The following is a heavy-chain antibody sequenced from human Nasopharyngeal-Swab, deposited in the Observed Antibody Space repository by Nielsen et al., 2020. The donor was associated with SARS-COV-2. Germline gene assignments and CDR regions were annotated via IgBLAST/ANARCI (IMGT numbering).Heavy chain of an antibody. J-gene: IGHJ4*02. V-gene: IGHV1-18*04. CDR2: ISTYNGDT. Sequence: ASVQVSCKASGYTFSSYGIRWVRQAPGQGLVWMGWISTYNGDTNYGQKFQGRVTMTTDTATNTAYMELRSLRSDDTAVYHCARDLFVWGSYRNFDYWGQGTRVTVSS. CDR3: ARDLFVWGSYRNFDY. D-gene: IGHD3-16*02. CDR1: GYTFSSYG.